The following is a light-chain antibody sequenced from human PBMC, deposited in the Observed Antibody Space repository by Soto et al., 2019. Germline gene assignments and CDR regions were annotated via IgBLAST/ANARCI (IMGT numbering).Light chain of an antibody. V-gene: IGLV4-69*01. CDR2: LNSDGSH. CDR1: SGHSSYT. Sequence: QTVLTQSPSASASLGASVKLTCTLSSGHSSYTIAWHQQQPEKGPRYLMTLNSDGSHSKGDGIPDRFSGSSSGAERYLSISSLQYADEADYYCQTWGTGIEVFCGGTKLTVL. J-gene: IGLJ3*02. CDR3: QTWGTGIEV.